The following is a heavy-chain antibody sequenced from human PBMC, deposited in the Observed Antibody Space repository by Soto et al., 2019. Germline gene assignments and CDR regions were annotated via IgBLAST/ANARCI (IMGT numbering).Heavy chain of an antibody. D-gene: IGHD5-12*01. CDR2: INPNSGGT. CDR3: ARGWAYSGYDADLSYFDY. J-gene: IGHJ4*02. Sequence: ASVKVSCKASGYTFTGYYMHWVRQAPGQGLEWMGWINPNSGGTNYAQKFQGWVTMTRDTSISTAYMELSRLRSDDTAVYYCARGWAYSGYDADLSYFDYWGQGTLVTVS. CDR1: GYTFTGYY. V-gene: IGHV1-2*04.